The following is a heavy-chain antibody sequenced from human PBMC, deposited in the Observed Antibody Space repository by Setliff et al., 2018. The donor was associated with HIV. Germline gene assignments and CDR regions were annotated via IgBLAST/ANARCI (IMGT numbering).Heavy chain of an antibody. CDR2: IYYSGST. V-gene: IGHV4-61*05. Sequence: SETLSLTCTVSGGSISSSSYYWTWIRQHPGRGLEWIGYIYYSGSTNYNPSLKSRVTISMDTSKNQFSLRVTSVTAADTAFYFCARATGPTYYFDFWGHGNLVTVSS. CDR3: ARATGPTYYFDF. CDR1: GGSISSSSYY. J-gene: IGHJ4*01.